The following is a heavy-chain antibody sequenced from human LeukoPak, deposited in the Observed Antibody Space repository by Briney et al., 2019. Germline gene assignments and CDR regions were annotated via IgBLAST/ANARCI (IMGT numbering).Heavy chain of an antibody. CDR1: GFTVSSNY. J-gene: IGHJ4*02. CDR3: ASDIVVVVAAEELASSY. V-gene: IGHV3-53*01. D-gene: IGHD2-15*01. Sequence: GGSLRLSCAASGFTVSSNYMSWVRQAPGKGLEWVSVIYSGGSTYYADSVKGRFTISRDNSKNTLYLQMNSLRAEDTAVYYCASDIVVVVAAEELASSYWGQGTLVTVSS. CDR2: IYSGGST.